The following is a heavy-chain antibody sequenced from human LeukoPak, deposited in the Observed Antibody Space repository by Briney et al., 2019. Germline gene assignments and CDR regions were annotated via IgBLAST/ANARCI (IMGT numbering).Heavy chain of an antibody. Sequence: SETLSLTCAVYGGSFSGCYWSWIRQSPGKGLEWIGEINHSGSTNYNPSLKSRVTISVDTSKNQFSLKLTSVTAADTAVYYCARPLGQGNEYGMDVWGQGTTVTVSS. CDR2: INHSGST. CDR1: GGSFSGCY. V-gene: IGHV4-34*01. J-gene: IGHJ6*02. CDR3: ARPLGQGNEYGMDV. D-gene: IGHD1-1*01.